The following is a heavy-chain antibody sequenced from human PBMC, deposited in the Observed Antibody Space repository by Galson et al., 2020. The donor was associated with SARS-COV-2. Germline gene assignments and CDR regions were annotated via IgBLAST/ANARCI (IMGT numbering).Heavy chain of an antibody. CDR1: GFTFSSYG. CDR3: AKSMGGTYWDAFDI. D-gene: IGHD1-26*01. Sequence: PGGSLRLSCAASGFTFSSYGMHWVRQAPGKGLEWVAVISYDGNNKYYADSVKGRFTISRDNSENTLYLQMNSLRAEDTAVYFCAKSMGGTYWDAFDIWGQGTMVTVSS. J-gene: IGHJ3*02. V-gene: IGHV3-30*18. CDR2: ISYDGNNK.